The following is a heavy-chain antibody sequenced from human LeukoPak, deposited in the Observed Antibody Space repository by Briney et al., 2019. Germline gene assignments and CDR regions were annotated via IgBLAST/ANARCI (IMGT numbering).Heavy chain of an antibody. CDR1: GFTFSSYA. D-gene: IGHD1-26*01. CDR2: ISYDGSNK. Sequence: GRSLRLSCAASGFTFSSYAMHWVRQAPGKGLEWVAVISYDGSNKYYADSVKGRFTISRDNSKNTLYLQMNSLRAEDTAVYYCARSNSGSYRKYFQHWGQGTLVTVSS. J-gene: IGHJ1*01. V-gene: IGHV3-30-3*01. CDR3: ARSNSGSYRKYFQH.